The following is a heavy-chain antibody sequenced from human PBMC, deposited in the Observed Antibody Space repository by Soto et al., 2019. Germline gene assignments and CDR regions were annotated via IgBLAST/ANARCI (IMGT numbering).Heavy chain of an antibody. J-gene: IGHJ4*02. CDR1: GGSFSGYD. CDR2: INHSGST. V-gene: IGHV4-34*01. D-gene: IGHD6-19*01. Sequence: QVQLQQWGAGLLKPSETLSLTCAVYGGSFSGYDWSWIRQPPGKGLEWIGEINHSGSTNYNPSLKSRVTISVDTSKNQFSLKLSSVTAADTAVYYCARGRVAGIVDYWGQGTLVTVSS. CDR3: ARGRVAGIVDY.